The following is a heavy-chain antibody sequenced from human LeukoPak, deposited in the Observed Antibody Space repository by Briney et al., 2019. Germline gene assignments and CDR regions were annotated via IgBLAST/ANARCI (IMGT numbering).Heavy chain of an antibody. V-gene: IGHV3-7*01. Sequence: PGGSLRLSCAAPGFTFSTYWMTWVRQAPGKGLEWVANMKRDGSEVYYANSVKGHFTISRDNAKNSLYLQMNSLRAEDTAVYYCARYTEYYFDCWGQGTLVTVSS. CDR3: ARYTEYYFDC. D-gene: IGHD2-2*02. CDR2: MKRDGSEV. CDR1: GFTFSTYW. J-gene: IGHJ4*02.